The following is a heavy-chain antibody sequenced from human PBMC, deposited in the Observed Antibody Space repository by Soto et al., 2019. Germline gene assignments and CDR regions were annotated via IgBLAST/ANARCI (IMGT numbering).Heavy chain of an antibody. Sequence: QVQLVQSGAEVKKPGSSVKVSCKASGGPFSSYAISWVRQAPGQGLEWMGGILPISGTANYAQKFQGRVTITADASTSTAYMELSSLRSEDTAVYYCARSQGSSTSLEIYYYYYYGMDVWGQGTTVTVSS. CDR2: ILPISGTA. CDR1: GGPFSSYA. V-gene: IGHV1-69*01. CDR3: ARSQGSSTSLEIYYYYYYGMDV. D-gene: IGHD2-2*01. J-gene: IGHJ6*02.